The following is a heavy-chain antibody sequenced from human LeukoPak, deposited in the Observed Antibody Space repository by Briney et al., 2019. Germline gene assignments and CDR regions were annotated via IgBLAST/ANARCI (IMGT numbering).Heavy chain of an antibody. D-gene: IGHD4-17*01. CDR1: GGSFSGYY. V-gene: IGHV4-34*01. J-gene: IGHJ4*02. CDR3: ARVYGDYDY. CDR2: INHSGST. Sequence: SETLSLTCAVYGGSFSGYYWSWIRQPPGKGLEWIGEINHSGSTNYNPSLKSRVTISVDTSKNQFSLKLSSVTAAATAVYYCARVYGDYDYWGQGTLVTVSS.